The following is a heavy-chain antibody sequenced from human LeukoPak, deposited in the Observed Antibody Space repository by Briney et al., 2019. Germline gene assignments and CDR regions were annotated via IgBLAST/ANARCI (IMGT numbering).Heavy chain of an antibody. D-gene: IGHD4-17*01. CDR1: GFTVSTKY. V-gene: IGHV3-53*01. CDR3: ARGDYGDYSILDS. J-gene: IGHJ1*01. Sequence: GGSLPLFCAASGFTVSTKYMGWVRQAPGKGLEYVSFINTGGRIYYADSVRGRFTISSDNSKNTLYLQMNSLRAEDTAVYYCARGDYGDYSILDSWGQGALVTVSS. CDR2: INTGGRI.